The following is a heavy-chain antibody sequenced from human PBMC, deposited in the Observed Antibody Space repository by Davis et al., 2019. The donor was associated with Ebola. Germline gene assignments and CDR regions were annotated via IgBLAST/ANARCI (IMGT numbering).Heavy chain of an antibody. CDR2: IYHSGST. V-gene: IGHV4-4*02. J-gene: IGHJ5*02. CDR3: ARNPYDFWSGYYRGDNWFDP. Sequence: MPSETLSLTCAVSGGSISSSNWWSWVRQPPGKGLEWIGEIYHSGSTNYNPSLKSRVTISVDKSKNQFSLKLSSVTAADTAVYYCARNPYDFWSGYYRGDNWFDPWGQGTLVTVSS. D-gene: IGHD3-3*01. CDR1: GGSISSSNW.